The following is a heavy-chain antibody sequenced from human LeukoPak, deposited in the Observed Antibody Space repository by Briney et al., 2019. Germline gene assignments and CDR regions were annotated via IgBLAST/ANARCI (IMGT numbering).Heavy chain of an antibody. D-gene: IGHD4-17*01. Sequence: GGSLRLSCAASGFTFSSYGMHWVRQAPGKGLEWVAVISYDGSNKYYADSVKGRFTISRDNAKNSLYLQMNSLRAEDTAVYYCASSRTVTTTYYYGMDVWGQGTTVTVSS. CDR1: GFTFSSYG. CDR2: ISYDGSNK. J-gene: IGHJ6*02. CDR3: ASSRTVTTTYYYGMDV. V-gene: IGHV3-30*03.